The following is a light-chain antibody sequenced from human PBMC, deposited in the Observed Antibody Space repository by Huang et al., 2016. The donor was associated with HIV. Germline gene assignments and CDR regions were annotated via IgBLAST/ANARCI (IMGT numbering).Light chain of an antibody. V-gene: IGKV3-15*01. CDR3: QQYNNWPPLT. CDR2: GTS. J-gene: IGKJ4*01. CDR1: QSVSTH. Sequence: EIVMTQSPATLSVSPGERATLSCRASQSVSTHLAGYQQKAGPAPRLLMYGTSTRATGGPAGFSGSGSETEFTLTISSLQSEDFAVYYCQQYNNWPPLTFGGGTRVEIK.